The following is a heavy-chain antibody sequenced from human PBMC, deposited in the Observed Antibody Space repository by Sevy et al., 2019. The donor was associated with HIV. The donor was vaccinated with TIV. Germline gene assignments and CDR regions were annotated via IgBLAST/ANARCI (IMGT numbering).Heavy chain of an antibody. D-gene: IGHD3-10*01. CDR1: GYTLTELS. CDR2: FDPEDGET. J-gene: IGHJ3*02. CDR3: ATDLGGWAIAMVRGVINRPAFDI. Sequence: ASVKVSCKVSGYTLTELSMHWVRQAPGKGLEWMGGFDPEDGETIYAQKFQGRVTMTEDTSTDTAYMELSSLRSEDTAVYYCATDLGGWAIAMVRGVINRPAFDIWGQGTMVTVSS. V-gene: IGHV1-24*01.